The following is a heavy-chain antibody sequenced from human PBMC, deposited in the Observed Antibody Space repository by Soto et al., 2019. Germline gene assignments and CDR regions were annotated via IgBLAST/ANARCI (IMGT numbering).Heavy chain of an antibody. CDR1: GFTFSSYA. V-gene: IGHV3-23*01. CDR3: AKGDLDYGEGPYGMDV. CDR2: ISGSGGST. Sequence: EVQLLESGGGLVQPGGSLRLSCAASGFTFSSYAMSWVRQAPGKGLEWVSAISGSGGSTYYADSVKGRFTISRDNSKNTLYLQMNSLRAEDTAVYYCAKGDLDYGEGPYGMDVWGQGTTVTVSS. D-gene: IGHD4-17*01. J-gene: IGHJ6*02.